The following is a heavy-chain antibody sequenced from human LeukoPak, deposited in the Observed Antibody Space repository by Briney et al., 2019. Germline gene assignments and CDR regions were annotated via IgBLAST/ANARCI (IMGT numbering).Heavy chain of an antibody. V-gene: IGHV5-51*01. CDR2: IYPGDSDT. CDR1: GYNFTNYW. D-gene: IGHD3-10*01. Sequence: GESLKISCKGSGYNFTNYWIAWVRQMPGKGLEWMGIIYPGDSDTRYSPSFQGQVTTSADKSISTAYLQWSSLKASDTAMYYCARTNFGHSDAFDIWGQGTMVTVSS. J-gene: IGHJ3*02. CDR3: ARTNFGHSDAFDI.